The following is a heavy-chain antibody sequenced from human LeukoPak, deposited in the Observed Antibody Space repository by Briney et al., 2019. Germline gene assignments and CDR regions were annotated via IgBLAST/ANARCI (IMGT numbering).Heavy chain of an antibody. CDR2: IRYDGSNK. D-gene: IGHD3-22*01. CDR1: GFTFSTHG. V-gene: IGHV3-30*02. CDR3: AGFYDSSLFGWFDP. Sequence: PGGSLRLSCAASGFTFSTHGMHWVRQAPGKGLEWVAFIRYDGSNKYYADSVKGRFTISRDNSKNTLYLQMNSLRAEDTAVYYCAGFYDSSLFGWFDPWGQGTLVTVSS. J-gene: IGHJ5*02.